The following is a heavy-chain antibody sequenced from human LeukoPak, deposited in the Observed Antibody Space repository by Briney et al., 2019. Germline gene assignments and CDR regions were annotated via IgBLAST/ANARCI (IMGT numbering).Heavy chain of an antibody. J-gene: IGHJ4*02. CDR1: GYIFTSYG. CDR3: ARDGSGSYYPSYFDY. V-gene: IGHV1-18*04. CDR2: ISAYNGNT. Sequence: ASVKVSCKASGYIFTSYGISWVRQAPGQGLEWMGWISAYNGNTNYAQKLQGRVTMTTDTSTSTAYMELRSLRSDDTAVYYCARDGSGSYYPSYFDYWGQGTLVTVSS. D-gene: IGHD3-10*01.